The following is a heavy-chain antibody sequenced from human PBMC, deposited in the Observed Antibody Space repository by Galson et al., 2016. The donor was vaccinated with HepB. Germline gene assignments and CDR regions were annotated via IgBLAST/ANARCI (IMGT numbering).Heavy chain of an antibody. CDR1: GFILGDDD. CDR3: TREVTGTARSD. D-gene: IGHD1-20*01. J-gene: IGHJ4*02. V-gene: IGHV3-49*03. Sequence: SLRLSCATSGFILGDDDLSWFRQAPGKGLEWVGFIRSRASGGTTEYAASVKGRFIISRDDSKSIAYLQMTGLKTEDTAMYYCTREVTGTARSDWGQGTLVTVSS. CDR2: IRSRASGGTT.